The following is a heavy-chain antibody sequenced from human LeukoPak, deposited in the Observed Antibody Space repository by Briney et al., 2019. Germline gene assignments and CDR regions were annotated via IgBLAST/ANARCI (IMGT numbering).Heavy chain of an antibody. CDR2: ISTYDGST. D-gene: IGHD1-26*01. CDR1: GYTFTSYA. Sequence: ASVKVSCKASGYTFTSYAMHWVRQAPGQGLEWMGWISTYDGSTNYAQKFRDRVTMMRDTSTSTAYMELRSLRSDDTAVYYCARDQVRRGPGNHDYWGQGTLVTVSS. V-gene: IGHV1-18*01. CDR3: ARDQVRRGPGNHDY. J-gene: IGHJ4*02.